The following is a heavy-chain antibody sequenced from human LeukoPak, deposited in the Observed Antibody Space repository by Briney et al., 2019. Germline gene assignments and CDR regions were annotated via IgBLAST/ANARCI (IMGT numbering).Heavy chain of an antibody. V-gene: IGHV4-34*01. J-gene: IGHJ3*02. Sequence: PSETLSLTCAVYGGSFSGYYWSWIRQPPGKGLEWIGEINHSGSTNYNPSLKSLVTISVDTSKNQFSLKLSSVTAADKAVYYCARSPVSDSSGREPFDIWGQGTMVTVSS. CDR1: GGSFSGYY. CDR3: ARSPVSDSSGREPFDI. CDR2: INHSGST. D-gene: IGHD3-22*01.